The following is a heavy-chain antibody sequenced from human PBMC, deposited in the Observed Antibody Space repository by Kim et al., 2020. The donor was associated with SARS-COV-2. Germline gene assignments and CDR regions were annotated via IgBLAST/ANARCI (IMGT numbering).Heavy chain of an antibody. D-gene: IGHD2-2*01. Sequence: GESLKISCKGSGYSFTSYWISWVRQMPGKGLEWMGRIDPSDSYTNYSPSFQGHVTISADKSISTAYLQWSSLKASDTAMYYCARLHLGYCSSTSCRMEYYYYGMDVWGQGTTVTVSS. CDR2: IDPSDSYT. V-gene: IGHV5-10-1*01. CDR1: GYSFTSYW. J-gene: IGHJ6*02. CDR3: ARLHLGYCSSTSCRMEYYYYGMDV.